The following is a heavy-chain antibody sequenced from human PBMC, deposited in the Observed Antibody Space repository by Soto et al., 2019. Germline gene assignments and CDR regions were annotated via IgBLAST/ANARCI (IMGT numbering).Heavy chain of an antibody. CDR3: GKDGAGSDYTYLDY. V-gene: IGHV3-43*01. CDR2: ISWDGRST. D-gene: IGHD2-21*02. Sequence: EVQLVESGGVVVQPGGSLRLSCAASGFTFDDYSMHWVRQAPGKGLEWVSLISWDGRSTYYADSVEGRFTISRDNSKNSMYLQLNSLTTEDTAFYYCGKDGAGSDYTYLDYWGQGALVPVSS. J-gene: IGHJ4*02. CDR1: GFTFDDYS.